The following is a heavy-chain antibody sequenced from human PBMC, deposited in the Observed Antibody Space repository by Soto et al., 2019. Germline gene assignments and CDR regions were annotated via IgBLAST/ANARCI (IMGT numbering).Heavy chain of an antibody. CDR2: INHSGST. CDR3: ARGRRIVVVPAANTTGIDY. Sequence: SETLSLTCAVYGGSFSGYYWSWIRQPPGKGLEWIGEINHSGSTNYNPSLKSRVTISVDTSKNQFSLKLSSVTAADTAVYYCARGRRIVVVPAANTTGIDYWGHGTLVTVSS. J-gene: IGHJ4*01. V-gene: IGHV4-34*01. D-gene: IGHD2-2*01. CDR1: GGSFSGYY.